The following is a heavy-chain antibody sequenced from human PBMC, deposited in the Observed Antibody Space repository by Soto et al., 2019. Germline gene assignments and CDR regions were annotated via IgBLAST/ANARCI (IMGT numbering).Heavy chain of an antibody. CDR3: AKDGYYDSSGFFYTFDY. V-gene: IGHV3-23*01. J-gene: IGHJ4*02. CDR2: MSGSGGNT. D-gene: IGHD3-22*01. CDR1: GFSFGTYA. Sequence: HLAGSLRHSCAASGFSFGTYAMTWVRPAPGEGLEWVSSMSGSGGNTYYSGSVKGRLTISRDNSQDTLYLQISSLRAEDTAVYYCAKDGYYDSSGFFYTFDYWGQGTLVTFAS.